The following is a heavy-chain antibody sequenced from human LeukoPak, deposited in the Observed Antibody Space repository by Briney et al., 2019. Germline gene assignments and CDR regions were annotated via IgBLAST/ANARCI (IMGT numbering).Heavy chain of an antibody. CDR1: GGTFSSYA. CDR3: ARDEGDYGGNSNWFDP. D-gene: IGHD4-23*01. J-gene: IGHJ5*02. Sequence: GASVKVSCKASGGTFSSYAISWVRQAPGQGLEWMGRIIPILGIVNYAQKFQGRVTSTADKSTSTAYMELSSLRSEDTAVYYCARDEGDYGGNSNWFDPWGQGTLVTVSS. CDR2: IIPILGIV. V-gene: IGHV1-69*04.